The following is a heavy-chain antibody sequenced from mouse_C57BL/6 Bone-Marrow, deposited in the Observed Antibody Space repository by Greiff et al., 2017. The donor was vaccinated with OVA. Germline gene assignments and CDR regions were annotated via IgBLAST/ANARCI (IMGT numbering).Heavy chain of an antibody. CDR3: VRVGRYAMDY. CDR2: IRSKSNNYAT. CDR1: GFSFNTYA. J-gene: IGHJ4*01. Sequence: EVKVVESGGGLVQPKGSLKLSCAASGFSFNTYAMNWVRQAPGKGLEWVARIRSKSNNYATYYADSVKDRFTISRDDSESMLYLQMNNLKTEDTAMYYCVRVGRYAMDYWGQGTSVTVSS. V-gene: IGHV10-1*01.